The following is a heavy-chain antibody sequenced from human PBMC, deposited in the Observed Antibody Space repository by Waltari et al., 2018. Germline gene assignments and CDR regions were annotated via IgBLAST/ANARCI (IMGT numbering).Heavy chain of an antibody. CDR1: GYTFTGYY. V-gene: IGHV1-2*02. Sequence: QVQLVQSGAEVKKPGASVKVSCKASGYTFTGYYMHWVRQAPGQGLEWMGWINPNSGGTNYAQKVQGRVTMTRDTSISTAYMELSRLRSDDTAVYYCARNRGAAAGNVYWGQGTLVTVSS. CDR2: INPNSGGT. D-gene: IGHD6-13*01. J-gene: IGHJ4*02. CDR3: ARNRGAAAGNVY.